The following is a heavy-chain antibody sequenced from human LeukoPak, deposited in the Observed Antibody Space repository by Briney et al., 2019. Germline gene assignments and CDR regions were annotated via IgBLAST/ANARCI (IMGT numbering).Heavy chain of an antibody. CDR1: KFTFSNYG. CDR3: AKEYDSGGYGAYFDH. Sequence: GGSLRLSCTASKFTFSNYGMQWVRQAPGKGLEWVAVISSDGRTKYYGDSVKGRFTLSRDNSRNTLDLQMNSLGPEDTAVYYCAKEYDSGGYGAYFDHWGRGTLVTVSS. V-gene: IGHV3-30*18. D-gene: IGHD3-10*01. CDR2: ISSDGRTK. J-gene: IGHJ4*02.